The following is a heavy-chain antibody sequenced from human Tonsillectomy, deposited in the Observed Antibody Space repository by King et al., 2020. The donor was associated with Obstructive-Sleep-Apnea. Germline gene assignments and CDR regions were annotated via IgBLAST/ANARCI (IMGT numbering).Heavy chain of an antibody. Sequence: VQLVESGGGLVQPGGSLRLSCAASGFTFSSYWMSWVRQAPGKGLEWVANIKQDGSEKYYVDSVKGRFTISRDNAKNSLYLQMNSLRAEDTAVYYCASDVVVVAASYFDYWGQGTLVTVSS. D-gene: IGHD2-15*01. CDR1: GFTFSSYW. J-gene: IGHJ4*02. CDR2: IKQDGSEK. V-gene: IGHV3-7*03. CDR3: ASDVVVVAASYFDY.